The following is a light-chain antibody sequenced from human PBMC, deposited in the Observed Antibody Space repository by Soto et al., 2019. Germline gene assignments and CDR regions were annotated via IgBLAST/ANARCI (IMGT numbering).Light chain of an antibody. CDR2: DAS. V-gene: IGKV3-20*01. Sequence: EIVLTQSPGTLSLSPGERATLSCKASQSVSSSCLAWYQQKPGQAPRLLIYDASTRATGIPDRFSGSGSGTDFTLTINRLEPADFAVYYCQQCGGSPLIFGGGTKVEI. J-gene: IGKJ4*01. CDR1: QSVSSSC. CDR3: QQCGGSPLI.